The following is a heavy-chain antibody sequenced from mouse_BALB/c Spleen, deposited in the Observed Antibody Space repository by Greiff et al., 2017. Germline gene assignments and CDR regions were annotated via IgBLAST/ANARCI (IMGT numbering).Heavy chain of an antibody. J-gene: IGHJ4*01. CDR1: GISITTGNYR. CDR3: ARDRRDYAMDY. V-gene: IGHV3-5*02. CDR2: IYYSGTI. Sequence: VQLQQSGPGLVKPSQTVSLTCTVTGISITTGNYRWSWIRQFPGNKLEWIGYIYYSGTITYNPSLTSRTTITRDTSKNQFFLEMNSLTAEDTATYYCARDRRDYAMDYWGQGTSVTVSS.